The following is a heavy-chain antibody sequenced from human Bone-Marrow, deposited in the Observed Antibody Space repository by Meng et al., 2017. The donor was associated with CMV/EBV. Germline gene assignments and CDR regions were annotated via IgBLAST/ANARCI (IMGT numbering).Heavy chain of an antibody. Sequence: SETLSRSCTVSGGSISSSSYYWGWIRQPPGKGLEWIGSIYYSGSTYYNPSLKSRGTISVDTSKNQFSLKVSSVTAADTAVYYCAREHCCSTSCYYYYYSGMDVWSQGTTVNVAS. D-gene: IGHD2-2*01. V-gene: IGHV4-39*07. CDR2: IYYSGST. J-gene: IGHJ6*01. CDR1: GGSISSSSYY. CDR3: AREHCCSTSCYYYYYSGMDV.